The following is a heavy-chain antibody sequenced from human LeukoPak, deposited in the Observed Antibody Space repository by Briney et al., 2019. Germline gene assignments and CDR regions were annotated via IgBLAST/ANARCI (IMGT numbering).Heavy chain of an antibody. CDR3: AKHSPLYYAMDV. J-gene: IGHJ6*02. V-gene: IGHV3-43*02. CDR1: GLTFDDYA. Sequence: GGSLRLSCAASGLTFDDYAMHWVRQAPGKGLEWVSLISGDGISTYYADSVKGRFTISRDNSKNSLYLQMNSLRTEDTALYYCAKHSPLYYAMDVWGQGTTVTVSS. CDR2: ISGDGIST.